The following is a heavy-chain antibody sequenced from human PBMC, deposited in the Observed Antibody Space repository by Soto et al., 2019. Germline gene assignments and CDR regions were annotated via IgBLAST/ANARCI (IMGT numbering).Heavy chain of an antibody. CDR3: ARARPDIVMVVGATPGYYGTDV. CDR1: GFIFSGYY. CDR2: ISGSGSHI. V-gene: IGHV3-11*01. Sequence: GVSLRLSCAASGFIFSGYYMTWIRQAPGKGLEWVSYISGSGSHIYYADSVKGRFTISRDNAKNSLYLQLNSLRVEDTAVYYCARARPDIVMVVGATPGYYGTDVRGQGPTVTISS. J-gene: IGHJ6*02. D-gene: IGHD2-15*01.